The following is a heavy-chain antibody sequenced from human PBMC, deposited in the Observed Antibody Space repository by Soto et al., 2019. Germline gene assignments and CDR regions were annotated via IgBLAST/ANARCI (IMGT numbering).Heavy chain of an antibody. J-gene: IGHJ3*02. CDR2: ISGSGGTT. V-gene: IGHV3-23*01. CDR3: AKNANGWFSAFDI. D-gene: IGHD6-19*01. Sequence: EVQLLESGGGLVQPGGSLRLSCAASGFTFSSSAMSWVRQAPGKGLEWVSAISGSGGTTYYADSVKGRFTFSRDNSKNTLYLQMNSLRAEDTAVYYCAKNANGWFSAFDIWGQGTMVTFSS. CDR1: GFTFSSSA.